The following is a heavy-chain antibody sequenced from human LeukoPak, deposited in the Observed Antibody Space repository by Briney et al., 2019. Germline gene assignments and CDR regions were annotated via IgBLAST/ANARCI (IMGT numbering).Heavy chain of an antibody. CDR1: GFALSNYW. CDR3: RAGYYYYYMDV. V-gene: IGHV3-74*01. Sequence: GGSLRLSCAASGFALSNYWLHWVRQAPGKGLVWVARINTHGSSTNYADSVKGRFTISRDNAKNTLYLQMTSLSAEDTAVYYARAGYYYYYMDVWGKGTTVTVSS. CDR2: INTHGSST. J-gene: IGHJ6*03.